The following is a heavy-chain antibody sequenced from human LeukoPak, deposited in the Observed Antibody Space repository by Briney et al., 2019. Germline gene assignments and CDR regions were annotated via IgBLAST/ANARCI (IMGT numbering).Heavy chain of an antibody. D-gene: IGHD5-18*01. Sequence: QAGGSLRLSCAASGFTFSSYAMSWVRQAPGKGLEWVSAISGSGGSTYYADSVKGRFTISRDNSKNTLYLQMNSLRAEDTAVYYCAKALSIQLWLFDYWGREPWSPSPQ. CDR2: ISGSGGST. J-gene: IGHJ4*02. V-gene: IGHV3-23*01. CDR1: GFTFSSYA. CDR3: AKALSIQLWLFDY.